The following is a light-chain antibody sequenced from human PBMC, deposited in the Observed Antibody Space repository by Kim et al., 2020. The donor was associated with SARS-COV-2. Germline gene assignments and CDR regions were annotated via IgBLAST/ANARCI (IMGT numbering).Light chain of an antibody. J-gene: IGLJ1*01. V-gene: IGLV1-44*01. CDR2: INS. CDR1: SSNIGSNS. CDR3: ASWDNTLDNYV. Sequence: QSVLTQPPSASGTPGQRVTISCSGSSSNIGSNSVNWYQHLPGTAPKLLLYINSQRPSGVPHRFSGSNSGTSASLAISGLQSEDEADYYCASWDNTLDNYVFGTGTKVTVL.